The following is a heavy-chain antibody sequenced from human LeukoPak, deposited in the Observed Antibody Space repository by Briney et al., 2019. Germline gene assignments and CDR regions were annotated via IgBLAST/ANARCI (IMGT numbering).Heavy chain of an antibody. Sequence: PGGSLRLSCAASGFTFSTYWMSWVRQAPGKGLEWAANIKYDGSEKFYVDSVKGRFTISRDNAKNSLYLQMNSLRAEDTAVYYCARDMGFNAFDIWGQGTMVTVSS. J-gene: IGHJ3*02. CDR2: IKYDGSEK. CDR1: GFTFSTYW. V-gene: IGHV3-7*01. CDR3: ARDMGFNAFDI. D-gene: IGHD1-26*01.